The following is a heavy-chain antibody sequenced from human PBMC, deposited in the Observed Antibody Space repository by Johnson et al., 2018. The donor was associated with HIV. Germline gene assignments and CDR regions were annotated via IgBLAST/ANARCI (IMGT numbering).Heavy chain of an antibody. CDR1: GFTFSSYA. D-gene: IGHD6-19*01. J-gene: IGHJ3*02. V-gene: IGHV3-23*04. CDR2: ISGSGGST. CDR3: ANMRYRGQGEWLRKDAFDI. Sequence: VQLVESGGGLVQPGGSLRLSCAASGFTFSSYAMSWVRQAPGKGLEWVSAISGSGGSTYYADSVKGRFTISRDNSKNTLYLQMNSLRAEDTAVYYCANMRYRGQGEWLRKDAFDIWGQGTMVTVSS.